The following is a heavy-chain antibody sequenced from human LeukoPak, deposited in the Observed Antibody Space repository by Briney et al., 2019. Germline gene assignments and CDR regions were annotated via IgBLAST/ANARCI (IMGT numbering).Heavy chain of an antibody. Sequence: PSETLSLTCTVSGGSISSYYWSWIRQPPGKGLEWIGYIYYSGSTNYNPSLKSRVTISVDTSKNQFSPKLSSVTAADTAVYYCARGRGYCSGGSCSTDFDYWGQGTLVTVSS. CDR1: GGSISSYY. D-gene: IGHD2-15*01. CDR2: IYYSGST. J-gene: IGHJ4*02. V-gene: IGHV4-59*01. CDR3: ARGRGYCSGGSCSTDFDY.